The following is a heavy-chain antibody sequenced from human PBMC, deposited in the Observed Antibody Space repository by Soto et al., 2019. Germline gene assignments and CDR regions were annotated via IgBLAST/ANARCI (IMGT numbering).Heavy chain of an antibody. J-gene: IGHJ6*02. V-gene: IGHV1-18*01. CDR2: ISAYNGNT. CDR3: ARVSSPMVRGLHGMDV. Sequence: QVQLVQSGAEVKKPGASVKVSCKASGYTFTSYGISWVRQAPGQGLEWMGWISAYNGNTNYAQKLQGRVTMTTDTSKSTDYMELRSLRSDDTAVYYCARVSSPMVRGLHGMDVWGQGTTVTVSS. CDR1: GYTFTSYG. D-gene: IGHD3-10*01.